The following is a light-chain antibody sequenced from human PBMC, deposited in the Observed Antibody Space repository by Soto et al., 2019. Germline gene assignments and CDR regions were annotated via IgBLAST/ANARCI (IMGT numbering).Light chain of an antibody. J-gene: IGLJ1*01. CDR3: CSYAGSYIQYV. CDR2: DVI. CDR1: SSDVGNYDY. Sequence: ALTQPRSVSGSPGQSVTLSCTGTSSDVGNYDYVSWYQQHPGMAPKLIIYDVIKRPSGVPDRFSGSKSGNTASLTISGLQAEDEADYYCCSYAGSYIQYVFGTGTKVTVL. V-gene: IGLV2-11*01.